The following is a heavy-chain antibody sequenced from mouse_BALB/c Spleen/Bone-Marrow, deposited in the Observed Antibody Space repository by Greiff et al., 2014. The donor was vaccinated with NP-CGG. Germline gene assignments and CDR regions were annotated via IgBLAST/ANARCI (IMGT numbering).Heavy chain of an antibody. J-gene: IGHJ1*01. CDR1: GDSITSGY. CDR2: ISYSGST. V-gene: IGHV3-8*02. CDR3: ARRDYGKHFDV. Sequence: VQLKESGPSLVKPSQTLSLTCSVPGDSITSGYWNWIRKFPGSKLEYMGHISYSGSTYYNPSLKSRISITRDTSKNQFYLQLDSVTTEDTATYYCARRDYGKHFDVWGAGTTVTVSS. D-gene: IGHD2-1*01.